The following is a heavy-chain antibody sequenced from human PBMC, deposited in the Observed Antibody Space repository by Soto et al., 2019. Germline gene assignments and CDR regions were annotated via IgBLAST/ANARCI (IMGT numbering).Heavy chain of an antibody. D-gene: IGHD6-13*01. V-gene: IGHV1-2*04. J-gene: IGHJ6*02. CDR2: INPNSGGT. Sequence: ASVKVSCKASGYTFTGYYMHWVRQAPGQGLEWMGWINPNSGGTNYAQKFQGWVTMTRDTSISTAYMELSRLRSDDTAVYYCARDRTHFPLYSSSGMDVWGQGTTVTSP. CDR3: ARDRTHFPLYSSSGMDV. CDR1: GYTFTGYY.